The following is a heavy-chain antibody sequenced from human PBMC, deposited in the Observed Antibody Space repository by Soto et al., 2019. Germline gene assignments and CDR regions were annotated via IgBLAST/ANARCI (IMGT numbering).Heavy chain of an antibody. Sequence: VQLLESGGDLVQPGGSLRLSCAASGFTFTSYAMSWVRQAPGKGLEWVSGISGSDGSTYYADSVKGRFTISRDNFKNMLYLQMNSLTAEDAAVYFCAKSGSITIFGVILKYWYFDLWGRGTLVTVSS. CDR1: GFTFTSYA. D-gene: IGHD3-3*01. CDR2: ISGSDGST. CDR3: AKSGSITIFGVILKYWYFDL. V-gene: IGHV3-23*01. J-gene: IGHJ2*01.